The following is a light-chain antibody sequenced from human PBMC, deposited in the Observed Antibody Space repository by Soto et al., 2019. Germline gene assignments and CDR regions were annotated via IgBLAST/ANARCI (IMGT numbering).Light chain of an antibody. CDR3: CSYAGSLSFV. CDR2: EVS. Sequence: QSALTQPASVSGSPGQSTTISCTGTSSDVGGYNYVSWYQQHPGKAPKLMIYEVSNRPSGVPDRFSGSKSGNTASLTISGLQAEDEADYYCCSYAGSLSFVFGTGTKGTVL. CDR1: SSDVGGYNY. J-gene: IGLJ1*01. V-gene: IGLV2-8*01.